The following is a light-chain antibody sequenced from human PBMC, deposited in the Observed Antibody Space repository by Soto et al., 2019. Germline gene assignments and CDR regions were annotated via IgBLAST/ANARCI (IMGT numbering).Light chain of an antibody. CDR2: EVR. V-gene: IGLV2-14*01. CDR1: SSDVGAYVY. Sequence: QLVLTQPASVSGSPGQSITISCTGTSSDVGAYVYVSWYQHHPGEAPRLIIYEVRNRPSGVSNRFSGSKSDNTASLTISGLQAEDEADYYCSSYTTTNTLVFGGGTKLTVL. J-gene: IGLJ3*02. CDR3: SSYTTTNTLV.